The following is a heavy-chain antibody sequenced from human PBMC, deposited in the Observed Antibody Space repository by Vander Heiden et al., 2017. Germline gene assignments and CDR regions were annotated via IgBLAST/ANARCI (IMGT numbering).Heavy chain of an antibody. J-gene: IGHJ4*02. Sequence: QVQLVESGGGVVQPGRSLRLSGAASGFTFSNYGMHWVRQAPGKGLEWVALISYDGSNKFYADSVKGRFTISRDKSRHTVYLQMNSLTAEDTAVYYCARGLTGTGDYWGQGTLVTVSS. D-gene: IGHD1-20*01. CDR2: ISYDGSNK. CDR1: GFTFSNYG. V-gene: IGHV3-30*03. CDR3: ARGLTGTGDY.